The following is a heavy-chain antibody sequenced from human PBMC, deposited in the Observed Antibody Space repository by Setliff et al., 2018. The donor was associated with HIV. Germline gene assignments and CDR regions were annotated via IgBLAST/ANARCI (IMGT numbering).Heavy chain of an antibody. CDR3: ATGAIGYYPPFDF. Sequence: ASVKVSCKTSGYAITGYYIHWVRQAPGQGLQWMGWMDPKSGGANPAPIFQGRVTMTTDTSITSVYLELSGFTSAATAVYYCATGAIGYYPPFDFWGQGTLVIVS. V-gene: IGHV1-2*02. J-gene: IGHJ4*02. CDR1: GYAITGYY. D-gene: IGHD2-2*03. CDR2: MDPKSGGA.